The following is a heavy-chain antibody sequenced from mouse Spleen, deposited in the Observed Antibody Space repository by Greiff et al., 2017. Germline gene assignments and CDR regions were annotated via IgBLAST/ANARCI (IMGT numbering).Heavy chain of an antibody. Sequence: VQLQQSGAELVRPGASVTLSCKASGYTFTDYYINWVKQRPGQGLEWIARIYPGSGNTYYNEKFKGKATLTAEKSSSTAFMQLSSLTSEDSAVYFCARSDYYGSPWWFDVWGTGTTVTVSS. D-gene: IGHD1-1*01. CDR1: GYTFTDYY. J-gene: IGHJ1*03. CDR2: IYPGSGNT. V-gene: IGHV1-76*01. CDR3: ARSDYYGSPWWFDV.